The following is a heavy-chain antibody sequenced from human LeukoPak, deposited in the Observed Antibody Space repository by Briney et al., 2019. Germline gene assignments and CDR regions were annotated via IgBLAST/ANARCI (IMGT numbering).Heavy chain of an antibody. CDR1: GFTFSSYE. J-gene: IGHJ4*02. D-gene: IGHD6-19*01. V-gene: IGHV3-48*03. Sequence: GSLRLSCAASGFTFSSYEMNWVRQAPGKGLEWVSYISSSGSTIYYADSVKGRFTISRDNAKNSLYLQMNSLRAEDTAVYYCARDPPGSGWYYFDYWGQGTLVTVSS. CDR3: ARDPPGSGWYYFDY. CDR2: ISSSGSTI.